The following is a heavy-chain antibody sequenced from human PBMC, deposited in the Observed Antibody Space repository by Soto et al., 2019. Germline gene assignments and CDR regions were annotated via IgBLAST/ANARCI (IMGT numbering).Heavy chain of an antibody. CDR2: ISAYNGNT. D-gene: IGHD5-12*01. CDR3: ATDMRLRFTYYYYGMDV. Sequence: QVQLVQSGAEVKKPGASVKVSCKASGYTFTSYGISWVRQAPGQGLEWMGWISAYNGNTNYAQKLQGRVTMTTDTSTSTAYMELRSLRSDDTAVYYCATDMRLRFTYYYYGMDVWGQGTTVTVSS. V-gene: IGHV1-18*04. J-gene: IGHJ6*02. CDR1: GYTFTSYG.